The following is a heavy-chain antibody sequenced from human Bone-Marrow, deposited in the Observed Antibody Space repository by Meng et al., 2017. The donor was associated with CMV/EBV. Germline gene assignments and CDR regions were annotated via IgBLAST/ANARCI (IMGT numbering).Heavy chain of an antibody. Sequence: GGSLRLSCAASGFTFSSYSINWVRQAPGKGLEWVSSISSSSSYIYYADSVKGRFTISRDNAKNSLYLQMNSLRAEDTAVYYCAGLLPSGKYVHHWFDPWGQGTLVTVSS. V-gene: IGHV3-21*01. D-gene: IGHD3-10*02. CDR2: ISSSSSYI. CDR3: AGLLPSGKYVHHWFDP. J-gene: IGHJ5*01. CDR1: GFTFSSYS.